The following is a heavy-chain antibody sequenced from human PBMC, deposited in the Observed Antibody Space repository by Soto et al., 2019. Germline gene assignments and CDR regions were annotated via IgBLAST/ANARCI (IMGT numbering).Heavy chain of an antibody. D-gene: IGHD3-16*01. CDR1: GYTFTSYG. Sequence: GASVKVSCKASGYTFTSYGISWVRQAPGQGLEWMGWISAYNGNTNYAQKLQGRVTMTTDTSTSTAYMELRSLRSDDTAVYYCAREGAYTILSPGNYYYYGMDVWGQGTTVTVSS. V-gene: IGHV1-18*01. CDR3: AREGAYTILSPGNYYYYGMDV. J-gene: IGHJ6*02. CDR2: ISAYNGNT.